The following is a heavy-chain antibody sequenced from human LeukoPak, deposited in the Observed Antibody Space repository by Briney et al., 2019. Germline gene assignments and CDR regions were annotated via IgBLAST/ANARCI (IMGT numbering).Heavy chain of an antibody. J-gene: IGHJ4*02. D-gene: IGHD3-3*01. Sequence: SETLSLTCAVYGGSFSGYYWSWIRQPPGKGLEWIGEINHSGSTNYNPSLKSRVTISVDTSKNQFSLKLSSVTAADTAVYYCARVYYDFWSGYYQDFDYWGQGTLVTVSS. V-gene: IGHV4-34*01. CDR2: INHSGST. CDR3: ARVYYDFWSGYYQDFDY. CDR1: GGSFSGYY.